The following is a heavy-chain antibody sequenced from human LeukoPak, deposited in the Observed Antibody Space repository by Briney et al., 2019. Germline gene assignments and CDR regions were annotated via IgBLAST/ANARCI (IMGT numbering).Heavy chain of an antibody. J-gene: IGHJ1*01. CDR1: GFTFSSYW. CDR3: ATYSSLNRREFQY. D-gene: IGHD3-22*01. CDR2: IKTDGSEK. Sequence: QAGGSLRLSCEGSGFTFSSYWMGWVRQAPGKGLQWVANIKTDGSEKYYVDSVKGRFTISRDNAKNSLYLQMNSLRAEDTAVYYCATYSSLNRREFQYWGQGTLLTVSS. V-gene: IGHV3-7*01.